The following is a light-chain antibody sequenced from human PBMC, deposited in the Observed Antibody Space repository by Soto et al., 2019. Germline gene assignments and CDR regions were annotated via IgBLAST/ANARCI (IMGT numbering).Light chain of an antibody. CDR2: SNN. V-gene: IGLV1-44*01. CDR3: AAWEDSLNALV. Sequence: QSVLTQPPSASGTPGQRVTISCSGSSSNIGSNTVNWYQQLPGTAPKLLIYSNNQRPSGVPDRFSGSKSGTSASLAISGLQSEDEADYYCAAWEDSLNALVFGGGTKVTVL. J-gene: IGLJ2*01. CDR1: SSNIGSNT.